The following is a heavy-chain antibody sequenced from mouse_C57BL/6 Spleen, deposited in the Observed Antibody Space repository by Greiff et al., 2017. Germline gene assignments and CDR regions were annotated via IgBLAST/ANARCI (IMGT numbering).Heavy chain of an antibody. CDR2: IRNKANGYTT. CDR1: GFTFTDYY. CDR3: ARAIYYYGSGYFDV. J-gene: IGHJ1*03. D-gene: IGHD1-1*01. V-gene: IGHV7-3*01. Sequence: EVQLVESGGGLVQLGGSLSLSCAASGFTFTDYYMSWVRQPPGKALEWLGFIRNKANGYTTEYSASVKGRFTISRDNSQSILYLQMNALRAEDSATYYCARAIYYYGSGYFDVWGTGTTVTVSS.